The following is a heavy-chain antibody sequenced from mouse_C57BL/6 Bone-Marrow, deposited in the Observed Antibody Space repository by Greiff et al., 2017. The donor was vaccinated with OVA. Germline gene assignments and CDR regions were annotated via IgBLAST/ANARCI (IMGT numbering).Heavy chain of an antibody. CDR3: ARVPYDYDPY. J-gene: IGHJ2*01. V-gene: IGHV5-4*03. CDR2: ISDGGSYT. CDR1: GFTFSSYA. D-gene: IGHD2-4*01. Sequence: EVKLVESGGGLVKPGGSLKLSCAASGFTFSSYAMSWVRQTPEKRLEWVATISDGGSYTYYPDTVKGRFTISRDNAKTNLYLQMSHLKSEDTAMYYCARVPYDYDPYWGQGTTLTVSS.